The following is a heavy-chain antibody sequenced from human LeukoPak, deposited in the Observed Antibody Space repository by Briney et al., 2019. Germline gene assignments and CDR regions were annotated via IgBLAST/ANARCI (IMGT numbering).Heavy chain of an antibody. J-gene: IGHJ5*02. Sequence: PSETLSLTCTVSGGSISSYYWSWIRQRPGKGLEWIGYIYYSGSTNYNPFLKSRVTISVDTSKNQFSLKLSSVTAADTAVYYCARSVNYYGSGSYYDTTGPWGQGTLVTVSS. V-gene: IGHV4-59*01. D-gene: IGHD3-10*01. CDR1: GGSISSYY. CDR2: IYYSGST. CDR3: ARSVNYYGSGSYYDTTGP.